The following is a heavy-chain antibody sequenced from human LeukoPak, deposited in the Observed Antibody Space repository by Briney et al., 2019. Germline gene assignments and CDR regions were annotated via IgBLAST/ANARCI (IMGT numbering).Heavy chain of an antibody. CDR2: IYHSGST. J-gene: IGHJ4*02. V-gene: IGHV4-30-2*01. Sequence: SETLSLTCTVSGGSISSGGYYWSWIRQPPGKGLEWIGYIYHSGSTYYNPSLKSRVAISVDRSKNQFSLKLSSVTAADTAVYYCASYGWYESFDYWGQGTLVTVSS. CDR3: ASYGWYESFDY. D-gene: IGHD6-19*01. CDR1: GGSISSGGYY.